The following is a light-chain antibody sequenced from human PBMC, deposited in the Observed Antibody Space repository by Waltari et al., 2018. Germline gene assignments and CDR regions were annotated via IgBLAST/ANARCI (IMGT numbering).Light chain of an antibody. CDR2: EVS. J-gene: IGLJ3*02. Sequence: QSALTQPASVSGSPGESITISCSGNISDLRGYNYLSWYQHHPGKAPQLILYEVSHRPSGVSNRFSGSKSGNTASLTISGLQAEDEADYYCSSYSNSWVFGGGTKLTVL. V-gene: IGLV2-14*01. CDR3: SSYSNSWV. CDR1: ISDLRGYNY.